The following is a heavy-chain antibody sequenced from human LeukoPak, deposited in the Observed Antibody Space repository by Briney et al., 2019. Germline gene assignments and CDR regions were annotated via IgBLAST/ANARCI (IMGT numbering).Heavy chain of an antibody. V-gene: IGHV1-24*01. CDR1: GYTLTELS. CDR2: VDHEDGET. CDR3: ARARSAYYFDY. J-gene: IGHJ4*02. Sequence: ASVKVSCKVSGYTLTELSVHWVRQAPGKGLEWMGGVDHEDGETIYAQKFQGRVTMTRNTSISTAYMELSSLRSEDTAVYYCARARSAYYFDYWGQGTLVTVSS.